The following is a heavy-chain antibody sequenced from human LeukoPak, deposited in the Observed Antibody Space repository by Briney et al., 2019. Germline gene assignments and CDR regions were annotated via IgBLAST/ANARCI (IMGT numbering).Heavy chain of an antibody. J-gene: IGHJ5*02. CDR1: GGTFSSYA. CDR3: ARSPVVIDFSGYYP. D-gene: IGHD3-22*01. CDR2: VIPIFGIA. Sequence: SVKGSCTTSGGTFSSYAISGVRQAPGQGLEWMGRVIPIFGIANYAQKFQGRVTITADKSTSTAYMEVSSVRSKDTAVYYCARSPVVIDFSGYYPWGQGTRVTVSS. V-gene: IGHV1-69*04.